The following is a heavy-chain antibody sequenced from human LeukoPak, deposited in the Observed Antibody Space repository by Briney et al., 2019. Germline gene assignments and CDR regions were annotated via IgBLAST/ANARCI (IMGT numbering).Heavy chain of an antibody. CDR3: AKDRYCSGGSCYWDAFDY. V-gene: IGHV3-9*01. CDR2: ISWNSGSI. CDR1: GFTFDDYA. J-gene: IGHJ4*02. Sequence: GGSLRLSCAASGFTFDDYATHWVRQAPGKGLEWVSGISWNSGSIGYADSVKGRFTISRDNAKNSLYLQMNSLRAEDTALYYCAKDRYCSGGSCYWDAFDYWGQGTLVTVSS. D-gene: IGHD2-15*01.